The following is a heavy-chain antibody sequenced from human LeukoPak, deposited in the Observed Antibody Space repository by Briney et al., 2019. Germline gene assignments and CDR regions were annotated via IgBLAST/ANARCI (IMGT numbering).Heavy chain of an antibody. D-gene: IGHD3-3*01. CDR1: GDSVSSNSAA. V-gene: IGHV6-1*01. CDR3: ARGRRITIFGVVSPYYYYYMDV. CDR2: TYYRSKLYN. Sequence: SQTLSLTCAISGDSVSSNSAAWNWIRQSPSRGLEWLGRTYYRSKLYNDYAVAVKSLITINPDTSKNQFSLQLNYVTPEGKAVYYXARGRRITIFGVVSPYYYYYMDVWGKGTTVTVSS. J-gene: IGHJ6*03.